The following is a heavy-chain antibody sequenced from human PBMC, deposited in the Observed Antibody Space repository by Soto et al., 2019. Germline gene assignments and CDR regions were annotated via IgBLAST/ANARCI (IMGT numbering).Heavy chain of an antibody. CDR2: IKSDGIST. CDR3: GREGIIGHGDS. V-gene: IGHV3-74*01. Sequence: EVQLVESGGGLVQPGGSLRLSCEASGFMFSSYWMHWVRQAPGKGLVWVSRIKSDGISTGYANSVKGRFTISRDNAKNTLYLQMSSLRADDTAGYYCGREGIIGHGDSWGQGTLVTVSS. D-gene: IGHD1-20*01. J-gene: IGHJ5*01. CDR1: GFMFSSYW.